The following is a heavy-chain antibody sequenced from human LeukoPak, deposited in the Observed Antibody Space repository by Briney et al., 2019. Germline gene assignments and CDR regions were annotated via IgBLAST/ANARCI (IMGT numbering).Heavy chain of an antibody. CDR1: GFTFSSYG. CDR2: IWYDGSNK. Sequence: GGSLRLSCAASGFTFSSYGMHWVRQAPGKGLEWVAVIWYDGSNKYYADSVKGRFTISRDNSKNTLYLQMNSLRAEDTAVYYCAKVVCGGSCNWFDPWGQGTLVTVSS. D-gene: IGHD2-15*01. V-gene: IGHV3-30*02. CDR3: AKVVCGGSCNWFDP. J-gene: IGHJ5*02.